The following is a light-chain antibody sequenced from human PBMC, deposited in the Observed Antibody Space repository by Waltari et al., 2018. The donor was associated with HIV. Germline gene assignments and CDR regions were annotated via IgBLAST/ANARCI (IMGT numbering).Light chain of an antibody. J-gene: IGKJ1*01. CDR2: LGS. CDR1: PSLMHSNGYNY. Sequence: DIVMTQSPLSLPVTPGEPASISCRSSPSLMHSNGYNYLDWYLQKPGQSQQLLIYLGSNRASGVPDRFSASRSGTDFTLKISRVEAEDVGVYYCMQALQTPLTFGQGTKVEIK. CDR3: MQALQTPLT. V-gene: IGKV2-28*01.